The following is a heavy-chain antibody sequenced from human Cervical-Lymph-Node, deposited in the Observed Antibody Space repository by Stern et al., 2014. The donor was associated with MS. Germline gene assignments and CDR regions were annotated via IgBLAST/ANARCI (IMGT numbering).Heavy chain of an antibody. D-gene: IGHD2-15*01. Sequence: QVQLQESGPGLVQPSETLSLSCPVSGDSISSGGYYWDWIRQPPGKGLEWVGSLYYSGSTYYNPSLKSRVTISVHTTKTQLPLGLTSVTAADTAMYYCARNDCSGGSCYFQWGQGTLVTVSS. J-gene: IGHJ4*02. V-gene: IGHV4-39*01. CDR1: GDSISSGGYY. CDR3: ARNDCSGGSCYFQ. CDR2: LYYSGST.